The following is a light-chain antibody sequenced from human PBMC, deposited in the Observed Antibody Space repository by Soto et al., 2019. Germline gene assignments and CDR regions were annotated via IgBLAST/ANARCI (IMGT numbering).Light chain of an antibody. CDR3: SSYTTSNTRQIV. CDR2: DVS. J-gene: IGLJ1*01. V-gene: IGLV2-14*03. CDR1: SSDVGGYNY. Sequence: QSVLTQPASVSWCPGQSITISCTGTSSDVGGYNYVSWYQHHPGKAPKLMIYDVSNRPSGVSNRFSGSKSGNTASLTISGLQPEDEADYYCSSYTTSNTRQIVFGTGTKVTVL.